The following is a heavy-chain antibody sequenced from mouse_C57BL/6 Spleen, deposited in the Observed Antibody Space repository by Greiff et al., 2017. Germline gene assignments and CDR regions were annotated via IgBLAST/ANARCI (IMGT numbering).Heavy chain of an antibody. V-gene: IGHV1-39*01. J-gene: IGHJ1*03. CDR2: INPNYGTT. CDR1: GYSFTDYN. D-gene: IGHD1-1*01. Sequence: EVQLQQSGPELVKPGASVKISCKASGYSFTDYNMNWVKQSNGKSLEWIGVINPNYGTTSYNQKFMGKATLTVVQSSSTAYMHLNSLTSEDSAVYYCARSPSYYGTSPWYFDVWGTGTTVTVSS. CDR3: ARSPSYYGTSPWYFDV.